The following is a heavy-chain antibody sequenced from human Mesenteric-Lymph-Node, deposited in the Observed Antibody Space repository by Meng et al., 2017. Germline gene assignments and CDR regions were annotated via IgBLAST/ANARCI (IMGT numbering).Heavy chain of an antibody. D-gene: IGHD3-10*01. CDR1: GFTFSSYW. Sequence: GESLKISCAASGFTFSSYWMHWVRQAPGKGLVWVSRINSDGSSTSYADSVKGRFTISRDNAKNTLYLQMNSLRAEDTAVYYCARVVTYYYGSGRPYYYGMDVWGQGTTVTVSS. CDR3: ARVVTYYYGSGRPYYYGMDV. J-gene: IGHJ6*02. CDR2: INSDGSST. V-gene: IGHV3-74*01.